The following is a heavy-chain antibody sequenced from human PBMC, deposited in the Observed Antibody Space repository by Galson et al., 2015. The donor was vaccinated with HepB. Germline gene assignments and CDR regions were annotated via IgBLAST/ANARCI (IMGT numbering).Heavy chain of an antibody. CDR2: ISYNGYNK. CDR1: GFPFSNYP. D-gene: IGHD2-8*01. V-gene: IGHV3-30*04. J-gene: IGHJ6*02. CDR3: ASSPGGYCPNGVCPWGDLYYYYYYDVDV. Sequence: SLRLSCAASGFPFSNYPMHWVRQAPGKGLEWVAVISYNGYNKYYADSVKGRFTISRDNSKNTLHLQMSSLRVEDTAVYYCASSPGGYCPNGVCPWGDLYYYYYYDVDVWGQGTTVTVAS.